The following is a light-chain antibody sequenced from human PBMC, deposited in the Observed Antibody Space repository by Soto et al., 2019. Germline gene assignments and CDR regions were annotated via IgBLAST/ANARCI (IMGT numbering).Light chain of an antibody. CDR2: AAS. J-gene: IGKJ4*01. CDR3: QQRKSYPLT. V-gene: IGKV1-9*01. CDR1: QDISNY. Sequence: DIQLTQSPSFLSASVGDRVTITCRASQDISNYLAWYQQKAGKAPKLLIYAASTLQRGVPSRFSGSGSGTEFTLTISSLQPEDFAAYYCQQRKSYPLTFGGGTKVDIK.